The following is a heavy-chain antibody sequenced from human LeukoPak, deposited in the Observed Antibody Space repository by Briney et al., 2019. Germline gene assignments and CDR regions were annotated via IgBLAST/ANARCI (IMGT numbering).Heavy chain of an antibody. CDR1: ELIFTREH. CDR2: SHPSDTT. J-gene: IGHJ1*01. D-gene: IGHD4/OR15-4a*01. Sequence: PGGSLRLSCEVSELIFTREHMTWVRQSPGKGLEWLSTSHPSDTTYYAESVKGRLSVSRDHSKKTLYLQMNSLRAEDTAVYYCARDFKCELWGQGTLVTVSS. V-gene: IGHV3-53*01. CDR3: ARDFKCEL.